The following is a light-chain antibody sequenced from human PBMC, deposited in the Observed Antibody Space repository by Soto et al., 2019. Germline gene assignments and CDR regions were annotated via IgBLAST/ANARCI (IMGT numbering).Light chain of an antibody. Sequence: QAVVTQSPSASASLGASVKLTCTLSSGHSSYAIAWHQQQPEKGPRYLMKLKSDGSHSKGDGIPDRFSGSSSGAERYLTISSLQSEDEADYYCQTWGTGIRVFGGGTQLTVL. CDR1: SGHSSYA. CDR2: LKSDGSH. V-gene: IGLV4-69*01. J-gene: IGLJ3*02. CDR3: QTWGTGIRV.